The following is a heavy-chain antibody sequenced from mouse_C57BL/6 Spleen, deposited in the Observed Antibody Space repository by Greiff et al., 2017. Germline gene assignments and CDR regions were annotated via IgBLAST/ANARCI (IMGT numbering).Heavy chain of an antibody. CDR1: GFTFSSYG. CDR2: ISSGGSYT. D-gene: IGHD2-4*01. Sequence: EVKLQESGGDLVKPGGSLKLSCAASGFTFSSYGMSWVRQTPDKRLEWVATISSGGSYTYYPDSVKGRFTISRDNAKNTLYLQMSSLKSEDTAMYYCASLYYDYDGDYFDYWGQGTTLTVSS. V-gene: IGHV5-6*01. J-gene: IGHJ2*01. CDR3: ASLYYDYDGDYFDY.